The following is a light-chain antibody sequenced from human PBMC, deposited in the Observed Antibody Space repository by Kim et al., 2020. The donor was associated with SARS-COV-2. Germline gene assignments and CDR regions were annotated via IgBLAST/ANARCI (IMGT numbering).Light chain of an antibody. V-gene: IGKV3-11*01. CDR1: QSVSSY. J-gene: IGKJ4*01. Sequence: SLSPGERATLSCRASQSVSSYLAWYQQKPGQAPRLLIYDASNRATGIPARFSGSGSGTDFTLTISSLEPEDFAVYYCQQRYSWPLTFGGGTKLEI. CDR2: DAS. CDR3: QQRYSWPLT.